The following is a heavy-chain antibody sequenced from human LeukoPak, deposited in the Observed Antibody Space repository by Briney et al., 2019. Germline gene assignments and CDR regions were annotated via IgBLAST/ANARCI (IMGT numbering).Heavy chain of an antibody. V-gene: IGHV4-34*01. D-gene: IGHD3-10*01. CDR1: GGSFSGYY. J-gene: IGHJ4*02. CDR3: ARVPHYYFGYGYFDS. CDR2: IDQSGTT. Sequence: SETLSLTCVVYGGSFSGYYLSWIRQPPGKGLEWIGEIDQSGTTNYNQSLKSRVSISVDTSKKQFSLTLTSMTAADTAVYYCARVPHYYFGYGYFDSWGQGTLVTVSS.